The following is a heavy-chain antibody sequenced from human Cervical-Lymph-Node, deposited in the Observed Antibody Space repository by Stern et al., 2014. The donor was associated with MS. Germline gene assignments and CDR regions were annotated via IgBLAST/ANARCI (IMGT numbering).Heavy chain of an antibody. D-gene: IGHD3-22*01. CDR3: ASPYDSSGYYFGSFDY. Sequence: QLQLQESGPGLVKPSETLSLTCTVSGGSISSGSYSWGWIRQPPGKGLEXIGTIYYSGSTYYNPSLKSRVTISVDTSKTQFSLKLSSVTAADTAVYYCASPYDSSGYYFGSFDYWGQGTLVTVSS. CDR1: GGSISSGSYS. CDR2: IYYSGST. V-gene: IGHV4-39*01. J-gene: IGHJ4*02.